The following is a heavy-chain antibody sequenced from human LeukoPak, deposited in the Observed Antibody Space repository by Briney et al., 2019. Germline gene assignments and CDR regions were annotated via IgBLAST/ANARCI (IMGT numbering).Heavy chain of an antibody. CDR1: GYTFTNYA. CDR2: INAGNGNT. V-gene: IGHV1-3*01. Sequence: EASVKVSCKASGYTFTNYAMHWVRQAPGQRLEWMGWINAGNGNTKYSQKFQGRVTITRVTSASTAYMELSILRSDDTAVYYCAREGELYALDYWGQGTLVTVSS. CDR3: AREGELYALDY. D-gene: IGHD3-16*01. J-gene: IGHJ4*02.